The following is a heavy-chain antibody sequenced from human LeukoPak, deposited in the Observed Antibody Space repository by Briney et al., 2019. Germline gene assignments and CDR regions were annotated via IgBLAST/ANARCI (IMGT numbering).Heavy chain of an antibody. D-gene: IGHD2-2*01. CDR3: ARVVPAGHIDY. CDR2: ISGGGGST. CDR1: GFTFSSYA. Sequence: GGSLRLSCAASGFTFSSYAMSWVRQAPGKGLEWVSAISGGGGSTYYADSMKGRFTISRDNAKNSLYLQMNNLRAEDTAVYYCARVVPAGHIDYWGQGTLVTVSS. J-gene: IGHJ4*02. V-gene: IGHV3-23*01.